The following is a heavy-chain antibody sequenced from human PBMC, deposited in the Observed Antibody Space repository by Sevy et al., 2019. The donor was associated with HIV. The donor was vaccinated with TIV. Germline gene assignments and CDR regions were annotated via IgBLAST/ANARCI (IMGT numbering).Heavy chain of an antibody. D-gene: IGHD3-16*01. J-gene: IGHJ4*02. CDR3: VGADRPNQGDF. Sequence: RGSLRLSCAASGFTVSRNFMSWIRQAPGKGLERVSIIYSDGTTFYADSVKGRFTISRDDSRNTLYLQMNTLRAADTAVYYCVGADRPNQGDFWGQGTLVPVSS. V-gene: IGHV3-53*01. CDR1: GFTVSRNF. CDR2: IYSDGTT.